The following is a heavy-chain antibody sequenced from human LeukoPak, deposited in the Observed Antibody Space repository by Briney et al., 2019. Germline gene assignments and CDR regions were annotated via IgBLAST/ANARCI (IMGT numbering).Heavy chain of an antibody. CDR1: GFTFSDYA. V-gene: IGHV3-23*01. CDR3: AKVRGLESRNYYFDY. Sequence: PGGSLRLSCAASGFTFSDYAMNWVRQAPGKGLEWVSVISGSGGSTYYADSLKGRFTISRDDSKNTLYLQMNSLRAEDTAVYYCAKVRGLESRNYYFDYWGQGTLVTVSS. J-gene: IGHJ4*02. D-gene: IGHD1-1*01. CDR2: ISGSGGST.